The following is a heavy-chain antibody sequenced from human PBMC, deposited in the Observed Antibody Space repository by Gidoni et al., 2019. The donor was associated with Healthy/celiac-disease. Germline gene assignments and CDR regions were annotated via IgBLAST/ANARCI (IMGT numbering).Heavy chain of an antibody. CDR2: IIPIFGTA. CDR3: AHTYYYDSSGHGEVGY. J-gene: IGHJ4*02. D-gene: IGHD3-22*01. CDR1: GGTFIRYA. Sequence: QVPLVQSGGEVKKPGSSVNVPCKASGGTFIRYAIRWVRQAPGQGLAWMGGIIPIFGTANYAQKFQSRFTITADESTSTAYMELSSLGSEDTAVYYCAHTYYYDSSGHGEVGYWGQGTLVTVSS. V-gene: IGHV1-69*19.